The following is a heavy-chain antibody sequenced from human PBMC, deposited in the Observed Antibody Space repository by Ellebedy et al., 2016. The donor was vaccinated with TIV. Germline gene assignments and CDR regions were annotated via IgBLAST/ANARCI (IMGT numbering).Heavy chain of an antibody. CDR1: GFTFSSYA. Sequence: GESLKISCAASGFTFSSYAMSWVRQAPGKGLDWVSALSGGGGSTYYADSVKGRFSISRDNSKNTLYLQMNSLRAEDTAVYYCAKHVAPTGGYCSGGSCPDYYFDYWGQGTLVTVSS. CDR3: AKHVAPTGGYCSGGSCPDYYFDY. V-gene: IGHV3-23*01. CDR2: LSGGGGST. D-gene: IGHD2-15*01. J-gene: IGHJ4*02.